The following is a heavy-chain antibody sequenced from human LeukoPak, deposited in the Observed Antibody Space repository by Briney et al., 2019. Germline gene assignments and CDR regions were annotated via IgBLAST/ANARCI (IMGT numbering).Heavy chain of an antibody. J-gene: IGHJ4*02. Sequence: SETLSLTCAVYGGSFSGYYWSWIRQPPGKGLEWIGEINHSGSTDYNPSLKSRVTISVDTSKNQSSLKLSSVTAADTAVYYCARDRNLRKLYYFDYWGQGTLVTVSS. CDR3: ARDRNLRKLYYFDY. D-gene: IGHD5-12*01. CDR2: INHSGST. CDR1: GGSFSGYY. V-gene: IGHV4-34*01.